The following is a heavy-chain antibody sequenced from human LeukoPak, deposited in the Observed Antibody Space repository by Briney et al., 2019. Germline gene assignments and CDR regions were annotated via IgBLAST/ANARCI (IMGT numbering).Heavy chain of an antibody. CDR1: GYSISGGYY. D-gene: IGHD3-16*01. CDR3: TRGAGWLIDY. Sequence: SETLSLTCTVSGYSISGGYYWGWIRQPPGKGLEWIGSIYHNGNTYYNPSLKSRVTVSANTSKNQFSLKLSSVTTADTAVYYCTRGAGWLIDYWGQGILVTVSS. CDR2: IYHNGNT. J-gene: IGHJ4*02. V-gene: IGHV4-38-2*02.